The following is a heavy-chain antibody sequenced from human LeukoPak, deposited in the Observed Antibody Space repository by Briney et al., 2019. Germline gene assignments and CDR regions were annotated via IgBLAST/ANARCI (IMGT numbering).Heavy chain of an antibody. CDR1: GFTFSNAW. CDR2: IKSKTDGGTT. CDR3: TTVPDCSSTSCYTLG. V-gene: IGHV3-15*01. J-gene: IGHJ4*02. Sequence: PGGSLRLSCAASGFTFSNAWMSWVRQAPGKGLEWVGRIKSKTDGGTTDYAAPVKGRFTISRDDPKNTLYLQMNSLKTEDTAVYYCTTVPDCSSTSCYTLGWGQGTLVTVSS. D-gene: IGHD2-2*02.